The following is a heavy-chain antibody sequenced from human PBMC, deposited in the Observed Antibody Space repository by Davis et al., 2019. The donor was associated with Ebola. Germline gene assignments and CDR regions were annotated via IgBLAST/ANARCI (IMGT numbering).Heavy chain of an antibody. CDR1: GGSISSYY. CDR3: ARETTVTLIDY. V-gene: IGHV4-59*12. Sequence: SETLSLTCTVSGGSISSYYWSWIRQPPGKGLEWIGYIYYSGSTNYNPSLKSRVTISVDTSKNQFSLKLSSVTAADTAVYYCARETTVTLIDYWGQGTLVTVCS. J-gene: IGHJ4*02. CDR2: IYYSGST. D-gene: IGHD4-17*01.